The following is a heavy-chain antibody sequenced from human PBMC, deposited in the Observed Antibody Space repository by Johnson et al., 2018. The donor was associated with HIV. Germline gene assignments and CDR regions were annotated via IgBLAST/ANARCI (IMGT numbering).Heavy chain of an antibody. CDR1: GFTFSYYG. D-gene: IGHD4-23*01. CDR3: AKSGPRGGNPDDAFDI. CDR2: IWYDGSNK. V-gene: IGHV3-33*06. J-gene: IGHJ3*02. Sequence: VQLVESGGGVVQPGRSLRLSCVASGFTFSYYGMHWVRQAPGKGLEWVAVIWYDGSNKYSADSVRGRFTISRDNSKNTLYLQMNSLRAEDTAVYYCAKSGPRGGNPDDAFDIWGQGTRVTVSS.